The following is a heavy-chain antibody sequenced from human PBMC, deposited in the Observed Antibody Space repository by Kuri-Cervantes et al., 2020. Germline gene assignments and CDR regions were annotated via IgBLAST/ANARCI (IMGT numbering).Heavy chain of an antibody. V-gene: IGHV3-9*01. CDR3: AREVGEQVQFLEWLYLNTYYMDV. CDR2: ISWNSGSI. Sequence: SLKISCAASGFTFDDYAMHWVRQAPGKGLEWVSGISWNSGSIGYADSVKGRFTISRDNAKNSLYLQMNSLRAEDTAVYYCAREVGEQVQFLEWLYLNTYYMDVWGKGTTVTVSS. CDR1: GFTFDDYA. D-gene: IGHD3-3*01. J-gene: IGHJ6*03.